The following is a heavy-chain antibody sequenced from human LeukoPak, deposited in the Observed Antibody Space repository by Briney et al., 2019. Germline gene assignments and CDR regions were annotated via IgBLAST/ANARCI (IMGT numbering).Heavy chain of an antibody. D-gene: IGHD3-22*01. CDR2: ITSSSYT. Sequence: PGGSLRLSCAASGFTFSTYNMNWVRQAPGKGLEWVSSITSSSYTFYADSVKGRFTISRDNAKNTLNLQMNSLRAEDTAVFYCARAPVYYDESRGHLKISNWYLDLWGRGTLVTVSS. J-gene: IGHJ2*01. V-gene: IGHV3-21*01. CDR1: GFTFSTYN. CDR3: ARAPVYYDESRGHLKISNWYLDL.